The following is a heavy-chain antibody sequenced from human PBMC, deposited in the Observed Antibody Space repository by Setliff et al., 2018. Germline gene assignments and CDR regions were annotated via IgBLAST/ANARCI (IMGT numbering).Heavy chain of an antibody. CDR1: GGSVGNSYYY. CDR2: LYTSGDT. V-gene: IGHV4-61*02. CDR3: ARSYHLVLTNWFDA. Sequence: SETLSLTCTVSGGSVGNSYYYWNWVRQPAGKGLEWIGRLYTSGDTNYNPSLKSRVTISLDTSKNQFSLRLTSVTAADTAVYYCARSYHLVLTNWFDAWGHGTLVTVSS. D-gene: IGHD1-26*01. J-gene: IGHJ5*01.